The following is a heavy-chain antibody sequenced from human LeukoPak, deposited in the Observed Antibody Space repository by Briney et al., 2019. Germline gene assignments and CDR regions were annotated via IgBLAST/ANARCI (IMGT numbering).Heavy chain of an antibody. D-gene: IGHD3-22*01. J-gene: IGHJ4*02. CDR2: IKQDGSEK. V-gene: IGHV3-7*03. CDR1: GFAFSSSW. Sequence: GGSLRLSCAASGFAFSSSWMSWVRQAPGKGLEWVANIKQDGSEKYYVDSVKGRFTISRDNAKNSLYLQMNTLRAEDTAVYYCAEPEGGYYDIRPDWGQGTLVTVSS. CDR3: AEPEGGYYDIRPD.